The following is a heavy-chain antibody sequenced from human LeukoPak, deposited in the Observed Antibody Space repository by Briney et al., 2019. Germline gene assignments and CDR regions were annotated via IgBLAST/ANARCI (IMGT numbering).Heavy chain of an antibody. Sequence: GGSLRLSCAASGFTFSSYSMNWVRQAPGKGLEWVSFISWDGGSTYYADSVKGRFTISRDNSKNSLYLQMNSLRAEDTALYYCAKDRVDCSGGSCYGPEYYFDYWGQGTLVTVSS. V-gene: IGHV3-43D*03. J-gene: IGHJ4*02. CDR1: GFTFSSYS. CDR2: ISWDGGST. CDR3: AKDRVDCSGGSCYGPEYYFDY. D-gene: IGHD2-15*01.